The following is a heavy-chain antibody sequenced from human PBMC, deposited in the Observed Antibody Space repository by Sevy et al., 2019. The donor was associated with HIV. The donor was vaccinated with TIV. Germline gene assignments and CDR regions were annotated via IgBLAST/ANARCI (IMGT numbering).Heavy chain of an antibody. CDR1: GFTFTSFS. D-gene: IGHD1-1*01. CDR3: ALERLSSNVAEYFQN. J-gene: IGHJ1*01. CDR2: ISYDGSNK. V-gene: IGHV3-30-3*01. Sequence: GGSLRLSCAASGFTFTSFSMLWVRQAPGKGLEWVATISYDGSNKYYADSVKGRFTISRDNSKNYLYLQMNSLRAEDTAVYCCALERLSSNVAEYFQNWGQGTLVTVSS.